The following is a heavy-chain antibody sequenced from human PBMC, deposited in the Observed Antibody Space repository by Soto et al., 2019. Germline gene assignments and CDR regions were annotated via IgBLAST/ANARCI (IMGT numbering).Heavy chain of an antibody. D-gene: IGHD6-13*01. V-gene: IGHV1-69*13. CDR3: ARDIANWFDP. CDR2: IIPIFGTA. CDR1: GGTFSSYA. J-gene: IGHJ5*02. Sequence: ASVKVSCKASGGTFSSYAISWVRQAPGQELEWMGGIIPIFGTANYAQKFQGRVTITADESTSTAYMELSSLRSEDTAVYYCARDIANWFDPWGQGTLVTVSS.